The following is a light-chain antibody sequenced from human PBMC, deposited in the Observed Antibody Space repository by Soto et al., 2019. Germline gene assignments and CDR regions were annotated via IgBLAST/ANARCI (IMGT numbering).Light chain of an antibody. Sequence: EIVVTQAPALVSVSPGERDTLSCRASQSVISSLAWYQQKLGQAPRLLIYGASTRATGIPARFSGSGSGTEFFLNISSLQSEDSAIYYCQHYNNWLGTFGGGTNVEIK. J-gene: IGKJ4*01. V-gene: IGKV3-15*01. CDR2: GAS. CDR1: QSVISS. CDR3: QHYNNWLGT.